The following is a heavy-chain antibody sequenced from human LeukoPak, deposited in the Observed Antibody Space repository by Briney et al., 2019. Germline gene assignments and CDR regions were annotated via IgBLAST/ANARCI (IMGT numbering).Heavy chain of an antibody. CDR2: IYYRESI. V-gene: IGHV4-30-4*02. D-gene: IGHD3-10*01. CDR1: GVSISSGDYY. J-gene: IGHJ6*02. CDR3: ARVSYGSGRDGMDV. Sequence: NSSDTLSLTCTVSGVSISSGDYYWSGIRQPPGKGLEWIGYIYYRESIHYNPSLKSRVTISVDTSKNQFSLKLSSVTAADTAVYYCARVSYGSGRDGMDVWGQGTTVTVSS.